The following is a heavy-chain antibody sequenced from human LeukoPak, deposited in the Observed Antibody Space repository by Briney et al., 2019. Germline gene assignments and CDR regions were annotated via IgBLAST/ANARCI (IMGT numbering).Heavy chain of an antibody. Sequence: SETLSLTCTVSGGSISSYYWSWIRQPPGKGLEWIGYIYYIGSTNYNPSLKSRVTISVDTSKNQFPLKLNSVTAADTAVYYCARGKRITMVRGVIIPDYWGQGTLVTVSS. D-gene: IGHD3-10*01. J-gene: IGHJ4*02. CDR3: ARGKRITMVRGVIIPDY. V-gene: IGHV4-59*08. CDR1: GGSISSYY. CDR2: IYYIGST.